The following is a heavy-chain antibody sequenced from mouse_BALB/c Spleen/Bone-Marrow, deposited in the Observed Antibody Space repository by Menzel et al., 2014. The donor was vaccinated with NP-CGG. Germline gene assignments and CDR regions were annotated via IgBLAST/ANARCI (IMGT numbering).Heavy chain of an antibody. CDR1: GFTFSSFG. D-gene: IGHD1-1*01. CDR3: ARSGSSSGYFDY. Sequence: EVKLMESGGGLVQPGGSRKLSCAASGFTFSSFGMHWVRQAPEKGLEWVAYISSGSSTIHYADTVMGRLTNSRDNPKNTLFLQMTSLRSEDTAMYYCARSGSSSGYFDYWGQGTTLTVSS. V-gene: IGHV5-17*02. CDR2: ISSGSSTI. J-gene: IGHJ2*01.